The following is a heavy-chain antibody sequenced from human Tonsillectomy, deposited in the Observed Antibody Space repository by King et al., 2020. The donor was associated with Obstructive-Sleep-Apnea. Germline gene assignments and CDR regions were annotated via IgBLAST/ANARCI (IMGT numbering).Heavy chain of an antibody. J-gene: IGHJ5*02. CDR3: AKGGYSSSWS. CDR2: ISWNGGSI. V-gene: IGHV3-9*01. D-gene: IGHD6-13*01. CDR1: GFTFDDHA. Sequence: VQLVESGGGLVQPGRSLRLSCAASGFTFDDHAMHWVRQAPGKGLEWVSCISWNGGSIDYADSVKGRFTISRDNAKNSLYLQMNSLRAEDSALYYCAKGGYSSSWSWGQGTLVTVSS.